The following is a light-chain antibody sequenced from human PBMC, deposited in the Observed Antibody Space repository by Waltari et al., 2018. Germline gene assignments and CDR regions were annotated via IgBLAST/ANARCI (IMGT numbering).Light chain of an antibody. J-gene: IGLJ1*01. CDR2: EVI. Sequence: QSALTQPASVSGTPGQSITISCTGTSSDVGNYDLVSWYQQHQGKAPKLLVCEVIKRPPGVSSRFSGSKSGNTASLTISGLQAEDEADYYCCSYAGLGTYVFGSGTKVTVL. V-gene: IGLV2-23*02. CDR1: SSDVGNYDL. CDR3: CSYAGLGTYV.